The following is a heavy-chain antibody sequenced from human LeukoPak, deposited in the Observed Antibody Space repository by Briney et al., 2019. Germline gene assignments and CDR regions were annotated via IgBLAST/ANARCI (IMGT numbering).Heavy chain of an antibody. CDR1: GGSFSGYY. CDR3: ARVQGSSSWYTLNDYYYYGMDV. V-gene: IGHV4-34*01. J-gene: IGHJ6*02. D-gene: IGHD6-13*01. CDR2: INHSGST. Sequence: SETLSLTCAVYGGSFSGYYWSWIRQPPEKGLEWIGEINHSGSTNYNPSLKSRVTISVDTSKNQFSLKLSSVTAADTAVYYCARVQGSSSWYTLNDYYYYGMDVWGQETTVTVSS.